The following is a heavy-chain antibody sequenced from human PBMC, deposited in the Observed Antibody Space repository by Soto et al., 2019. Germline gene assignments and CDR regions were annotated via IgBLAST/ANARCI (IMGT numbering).Heavy chain of an antibody. CDR3: ERGRTTHTIQAAFDI. V-gene: IGHV1-3*01. J-gene: IGHJ3*02. CDR2: INAGNGNT. D-gene: IGHD3-3*01. CDR1: GYTFTSYA. Sequence: ASVKVSCKASGYTFTSYAMHWVRQAPGQRLEWMGWINAGNGNTKYSQKFQGRVTITRDTSASTAYMELSSLRSEDTAVYYCERGRTTHTIQAAFDIWGQGTMVNVSS.